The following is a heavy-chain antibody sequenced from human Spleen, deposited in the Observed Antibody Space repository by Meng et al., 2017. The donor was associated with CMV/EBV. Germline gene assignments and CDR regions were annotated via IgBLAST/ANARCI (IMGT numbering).Heavy chain of an antibody. Sequence: GGSLRLSCAASGFTFSSYAMSWVRQAPGKGLEWVSAISGSGGSTYYADSVEGRFTISRDNSKNPLYLQMKILGAEDTAVYYCAKGNVLRVLEWLLTPGYFDYWRQGTLVTVSS. CDR3: AKGNVLRVLEWLLTPGYFDY. CDR2: ISGSGGST. CDR1: GFTFSSYA. V-gene: IGHV3-23*01. D-gene: IGHD3-3*01. J-gene: IGHJ4*02.